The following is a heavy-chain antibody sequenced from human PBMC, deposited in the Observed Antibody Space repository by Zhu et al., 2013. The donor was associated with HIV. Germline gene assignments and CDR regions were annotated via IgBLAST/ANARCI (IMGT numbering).Heavy chain of an antibody. CDR2: INPNSGVT. CDR3: ARAERGFDY. J-gene: IGHJ4*02. Sequence: QVQLVQSAAEVTKPGASVKVSCKASGYTFTGYFLHWVRQAPGQGLEWMGWINPNSGVTTYAQKFQGRVTMTRDTSITTAYMELTRLRSDDTAVYYCARAERGFDYWGQGNPGSPSPQ. D-gene: IGHD3-16*01. CDR1: GYTFTGYF. V-gene: IGHV1-2*02.